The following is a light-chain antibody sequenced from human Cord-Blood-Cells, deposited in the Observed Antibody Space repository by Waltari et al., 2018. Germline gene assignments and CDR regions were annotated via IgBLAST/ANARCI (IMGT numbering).Light chain of an antibody. CDR3: SSYAGSNNV. V-gene: IGLV2-8*01. CDR2: EVS. J-gene: IGLJ1*01. Sequence: QSALTQPPSASGSPGQSVPIPCPGTSSDVGGFNSFSWYQQHPGKAPKLMIYEVSKRPSGVPDRFSGSKSGNTASLTVSGLQAEDEADYYCSSYAGSNNVFGTGTKVTVL. CDR1: SSDVGGFNS.